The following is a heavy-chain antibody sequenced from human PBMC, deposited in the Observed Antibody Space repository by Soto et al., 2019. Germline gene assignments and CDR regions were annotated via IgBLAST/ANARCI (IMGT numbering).Heavy chain of an antibody. Sequence: SETLSLTCTVSGGSISSYYWSWIRQPPGKGLEWIGYIYYSGSTNYNPSLKSRVTISVDTSKNQFSLKLSSVTAADTAVYYCAREVGITGTSRLDYWGQGTPVTVSS. V-gene: IGHV4-59*01. CDR2: IYYSGST. CDR1: GGSISSYY. CDR3: AREVGITGTSRLDY. D-gene: IGHD1-20*01. J-gene: IGHJ4*02.